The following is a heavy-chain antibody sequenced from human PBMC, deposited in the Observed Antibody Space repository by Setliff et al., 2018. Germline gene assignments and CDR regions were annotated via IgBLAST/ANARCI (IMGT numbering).Heavy chain of an antibody. CDR1: GYTFVDYY. CDR3: AREPYDYIWGSYRSPYFDH. J-gene: IGHJ4*02. D-gene: IGHD3-16*02. Sequence: ASVKVSCKASGYTFVDYYLHWVRQAPGQGLEWMGWINPKTGGTNYAQKFQGRVTMTRDASINTAFMHLSSLKSDDMAVYYCAREPYDYIWGSYRSPYFDHWGQGALVTVSS. CDR2: INPKTGGT. V-gene: IGHV1-2*02.